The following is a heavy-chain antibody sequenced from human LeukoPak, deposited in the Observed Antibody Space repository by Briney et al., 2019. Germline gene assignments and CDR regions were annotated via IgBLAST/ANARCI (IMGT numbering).Heavy chain of an antibody. D-gene: IGHD2-2*02. J-gene: IGHJ5*02. CDR1: GGSISSYY. Sequence: SETLSLTCTVSGGSISSYYWSWIRQPPGKGLEWIGYIYTSGSTNYNPSLKSRVTISVDTSKNQFSLKLSSVTAADTAVYYCARHRVQAAILGWFDPWGQGTLVTVSS. V-gene: IGHV4-4*09. CDR3: ARHRVQAAILGWFDP. CDR2: IYTSGST.